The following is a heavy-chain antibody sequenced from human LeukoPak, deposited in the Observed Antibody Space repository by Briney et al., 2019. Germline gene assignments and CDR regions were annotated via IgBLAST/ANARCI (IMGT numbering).Heavy chain of an antibody. J-gene: IGHJ3*02. CDR1: GYTFTGYS. CDR3: ARDKSYSSGWWDAFDI. V-gene: IGHV1-2*02. CDR2: IDPNSGGA. Sequence: GASVKVSCKASGYTFTGYSIYWVRQAPGQGLEWLGRIDPNSGGADYAQKFQDRVTVTSDTSSNTVYMEVSRLRSDDTAVYYCARDKSYSSGWWDAFDIWGQGTMVTVSS. D-gene: IGHD6-19*01.